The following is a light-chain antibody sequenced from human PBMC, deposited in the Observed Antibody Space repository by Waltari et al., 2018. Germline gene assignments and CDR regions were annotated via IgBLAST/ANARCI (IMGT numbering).Light chain of an antibody. CDR2: DVS. Sequence: LTQPASVSGPPGQSITISCIGSSSDVGAYNYVTWYQQHPGKAPKLTIYDVSKRPSGVSNRFSASKSGNTASLTISGLQAEDEAQYYCSSYTTSDTWLFGGGTRLTVL. V-gene: IGLV2-14*03. J-gene: IGLJ3*02. CDR1: SSDVGAYNY. CDR3: SSYTTSDTWL.